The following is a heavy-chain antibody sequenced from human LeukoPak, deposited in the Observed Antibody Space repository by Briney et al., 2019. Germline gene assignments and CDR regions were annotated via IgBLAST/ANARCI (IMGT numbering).Heavy chain of an antibody. CDR2: ISNSGSYT. V-gene: IGHV3-11*03. CDR3: ARSRGAGPAAYFDY. Sequence: PGGALRLSCAASGFTFSDEYMSWIRQAPGKGLEWVSYISNSGSYTNYADSVKGRFTISRDNAKNSLYLQMSSLRAEDTAVYYRARSRGAGPAAYFDYWGQGTLVTVSS. CDR1: GFTFSDEY. D-gene: IGHD6-19*01. J-gene: IGHJ4*02.